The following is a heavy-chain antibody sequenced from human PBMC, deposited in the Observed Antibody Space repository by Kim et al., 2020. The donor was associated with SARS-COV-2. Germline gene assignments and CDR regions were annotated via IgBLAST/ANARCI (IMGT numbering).Heavy chain of an antibody. J-gene: IGHJ4*02. Sequence: LSLTCAVYGGSFSGYYWSWIRQPPGKGLEWIGEINHSGSTNYNPSLKSRVTISVDTSKNQFSLKLSSVTAADTAVYYCARAQLTITMIVVVITTSSYFDYWGQGTLVTVSS. CDR1: GGSFSGYY. CDR2: INHSGST. D-gene: IGHD3-22*01. V-gene: IGHV4-34*01. CDR3: ARAQLTITMIVVVITTSSYFDY.